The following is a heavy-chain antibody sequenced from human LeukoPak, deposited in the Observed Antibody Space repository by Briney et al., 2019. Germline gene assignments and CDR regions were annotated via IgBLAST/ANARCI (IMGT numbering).Heavy chain of an antibody. V-gene: IGHV3-21*01. CDR3: ARDTLGEGEDANYAVYYFDY. J-gene: IGHJ4*02. Sequence: GGSLRLSCAASGFTFSTSSMNWVRQAPGKGLEWDSSITSSSSYIYYADSVKGRFTISRDNAKNSLYLQMNSLRAEDTAVYYCARDTLGEGEDANYAVYYFDYWGQGTVVTVSS. CDR2: ITSSSSYI. CDR1: GFTFSTSS. D-gene: IGHD4/OR15-4a*01.